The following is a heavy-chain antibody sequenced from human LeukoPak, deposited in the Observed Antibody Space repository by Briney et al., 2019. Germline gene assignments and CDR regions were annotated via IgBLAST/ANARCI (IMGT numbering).Heavy chain of an antibody. CDR2: IYYSGST. CDR1: GGSITGYS. Sequence: SETLSLTCSVSGGSITGYSWGWLRQPPGKGLEWIGYIYYSGSTNYNPSLKSRVTISVDTSKNQFSLKLSSVTAADTAVYYCARDRHYYDSSAPGFDPWGQGTLVTVSS. J-gene: IGHJ5*02. CDR3: ARDRHYYDSSAPGFDP. D-gene: IGHD3-22*01. V-gene: IGHV4-59*01.